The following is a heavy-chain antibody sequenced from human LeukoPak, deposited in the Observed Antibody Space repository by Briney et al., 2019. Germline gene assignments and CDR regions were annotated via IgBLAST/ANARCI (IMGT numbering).Heavy chain of an antibody. Sequence: PGGSLRLSCAASGFTFSAYWVTWVRQAPGKGLEWVANINQDGSQIYYVDSVKGRFTISRDNAKNSLYLQMNNLRAEDTAVYYCASVGSRGWREFDYWGQGILVTVSS. CDR2: INQDGSQI. CDR1: GFTFSAYW. V-gene: IGHV3-7*01. CDR3: ASVGSRGWREFDY. D-gene: IGHD6-19*01. J-gene: IGHJ4*02.